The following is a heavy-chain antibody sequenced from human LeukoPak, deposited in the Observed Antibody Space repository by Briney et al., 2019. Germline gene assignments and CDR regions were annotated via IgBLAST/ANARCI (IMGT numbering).Heavy chain of an antibody. V-gene: IGHV4-59*01. D-gene: IGHD3-10*01. Sequence: SETLSLTCTVSGGSISSYYWSWIRQPPGKGLEWIGYIYYSGSTNYNPSLKSRVTISVDTSKNQFSLKLSSVTAADTAVYYCARKSGELSHPYYYYYMDVWGKGTTVTVSS. CDR3: ARKSGELSHPYYYYYMDV. CDR1: GGSISSYY. CDR2: IYYSGST. J-gene: IGHJ6*03.